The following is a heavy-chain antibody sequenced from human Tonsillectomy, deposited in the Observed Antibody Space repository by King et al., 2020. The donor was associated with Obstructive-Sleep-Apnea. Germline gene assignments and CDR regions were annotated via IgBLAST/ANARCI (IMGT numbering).Heavy chain of an antibody. D-gene: IGHD5-24*01. CDR1: GGSISSTSYY. J-gene: IGHJ5*02. CDR3: ARSNDYNPYNWFDP. CDR2: IYYSGST. V-gene: IGHV4-39*07. Sequence: QLQESGPGLVKPSETLSLTCTVSGGSISSTSYYWGWIRQPPGKGLEWIGSIYYSGSTYYNTPLKSRVTISVDTSKNQFSLKVTSVTAADTAVYYCARSNDYNPYNWFDPWGQGAPVTVSS.